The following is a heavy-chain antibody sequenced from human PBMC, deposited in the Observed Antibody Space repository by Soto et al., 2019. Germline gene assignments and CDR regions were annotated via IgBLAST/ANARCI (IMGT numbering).Heavy chain of an antibody. V-gene: IGHV4-59*12. CDR3: ANHGPPNANNRGFYYMSY. Sequence: SETLSLTCPVSGDSISNYYWSWVRQPPGKGLQWIGYAYYGGSTNYNPSLKSRVTISLDTSKNQFSLELSSVTASDTAVYYCANHGPPNANNRGFYYMSYRGQGALVPVTS. CDR2: AYYGGST. D-gene: IGHD3-22*01. J-gene: IGHJ1*01. CDR1: GDSISNYY.